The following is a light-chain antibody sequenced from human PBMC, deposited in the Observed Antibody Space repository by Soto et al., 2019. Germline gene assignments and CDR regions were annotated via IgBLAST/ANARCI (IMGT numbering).Light chain of an antibody. V-gene: IGKV3-15*01. CDR2: DAS. Sequence: EIVMTQSPATLSVSPGERATLSCRASQSVSNNLAWYQQKPGQAPRLLIYDASTRATGIPARFSGSGSGTEFTLTISSLQSEDFAVYYCQQYNNWPLCTFGQGTKLEIK. J-gene: IGKJ2*02. CDR1: QSVSNN. CDR3: QQYNNWPLCT.